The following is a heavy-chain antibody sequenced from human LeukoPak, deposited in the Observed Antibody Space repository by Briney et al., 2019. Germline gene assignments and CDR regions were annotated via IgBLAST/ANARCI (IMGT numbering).Heavy chain of an antibody. J-gene: IGHJ3*02. D-gene: IGHD3-10*01. CDR2: IYPGDSDT. CDR3: AKFHYYYGSGIFDAFDI. V-gene: IGHV5-51*01. Sequence: GESLKISCKGSGYSFISNWIGWVRQMPGKGLEWMGIIYPGDSDTRYSPSFQGQVTISADKSISTAYLQCSSLRASDTAMYYCAKFHYYYGSGIFDAFDIWGQGTMVTVSS. CDR1: GYSFISNW.